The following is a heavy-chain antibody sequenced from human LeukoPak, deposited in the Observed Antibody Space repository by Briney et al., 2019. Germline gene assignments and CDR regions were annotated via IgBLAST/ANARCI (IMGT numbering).Heavy chain of an antibody. V-gene: IGHV4-4*02. CDR3: SRANGACSPFGY. D-gene: IGHD2-15*01. CDR1: GGSISNTNW. CDR2: ISLTGLT. Sequence: SETLSLTCGVPGGSISNTNWWSWVRQLPGQGLEWIPEISLTGLTHYNPSLESRVTVSLGKPKNQLSLNLASVTAAYSAVYDCSRANGACSPFGYWVQGILVTV. J-gene: IGHJ4*02.